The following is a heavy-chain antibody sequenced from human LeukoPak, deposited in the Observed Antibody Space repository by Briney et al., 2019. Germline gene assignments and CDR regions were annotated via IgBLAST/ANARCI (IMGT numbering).Heavy chain of an antibody. CDR3: ARDPNDDYMGAFDM. J-gene: IGHJ3*02. D-gene: IGHD4-17*01. Sequence: TGGSLRLSCTASGFTFSAYAMMWVRQAPGKGPEWVSAIRGGGTSEFYADSVKGRFRISRDNSEDTLFLQMNSLRAEDTAVYYCARDPNDDYMGAFDMWGPGTMVTVSS. V-gene: IGHV3-23*01. CDR2: IRGGGTSE. CDR1: GFTFSAYA.